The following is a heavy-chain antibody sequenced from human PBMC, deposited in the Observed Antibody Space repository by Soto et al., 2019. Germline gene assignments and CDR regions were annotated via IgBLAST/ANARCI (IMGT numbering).Heavy chain of an antibody. Sequence: XSVKVSCKASVYTFTCYYMHWVRQAPGQGLEWMGWINPNSGGTNYAQKFQGRVTMTRDTSISTAYMELSRLRSDDTAVYYCARAFDSSGYPAGYWFDPWGQGTLVTVSS. CDR2: INPNSGGT. CDR3: ARAFDSSGYPAGYWFDP. D-gene: IGHD3-22*01. J-gene: IGHJ5*02. V-gene: IGHV1-2*02. CDR1: VYTFTCYY.